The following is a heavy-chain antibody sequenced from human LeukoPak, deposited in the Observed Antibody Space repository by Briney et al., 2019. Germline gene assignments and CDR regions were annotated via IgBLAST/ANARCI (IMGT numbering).Heavy chain of an antibody. J-gene: IGHJ4*02. V-gene: IGHV4-39*07. CDR3: ASLAARSPYFHY. D-gene: IGHD6-6*01. Sequence: PSETLSLTCTVSGGSISSSSYYWGWIRQPPGKGLEGIMSIEYSGSTYYNPSLESRGTISVDTAKNQCCLKLRSVTAAHTGVYYCASLAARSPYFHYWGQGTLVTVS. CDR2: IEYSGST. CDR1: GGSISSSSYY.